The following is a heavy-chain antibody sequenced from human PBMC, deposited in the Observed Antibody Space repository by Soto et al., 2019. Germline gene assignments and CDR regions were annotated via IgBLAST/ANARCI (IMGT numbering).Heavy chain of an antibody. J-gene: IGHJ5*01. D-gene: IGHD3-16*02. V-gene: IGHV3-30*18. CDR2: ISHDGTDK. CDR1: GFTSWKFG. CDR3: AKPTSFVTCFDS. Sequence: GGSLRLSCAASGFTSWKFGLHWVRQSPREGLEWVALISHDGTDKYYADSVKGRFTISRDNSKDTLFLHMDNLRPEDTGIYYCAKPTSFVTCFDSWGQGTLVTVSS.